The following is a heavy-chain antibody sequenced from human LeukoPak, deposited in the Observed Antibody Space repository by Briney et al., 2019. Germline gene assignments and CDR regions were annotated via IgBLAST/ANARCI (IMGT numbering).Heavy chain of an antibody. Sequence: SVKVSCKASGGTFSSYAISWVRQAPGQGLEWMGRIIPILGIANYAQKFQGRVTITADKSTSTAYMELSSLRSEDTAVYYCARDTTYYYDSSGYYHTFVYWGQGTLVSVSS. V-gene: IGHV1-69*04. CDR2: IIPILGIA. J-gene: IGHJ4*02. CDR1: GGTFSSYA. D-gene: IGHD3-22*01. CDR3: ARDTTYYYDSSGYYHTFVY.